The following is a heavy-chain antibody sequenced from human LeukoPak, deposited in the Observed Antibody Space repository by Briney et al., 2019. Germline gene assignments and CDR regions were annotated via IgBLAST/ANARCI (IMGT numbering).Heavy chain of an antibody. CDR1: GGSISSSNW. V-gene: IGHV4-4*02. Sequence: PSETLSLTCAVSGGSISSSNWWSWVRQPPGKGLEWIGEIYHSGSTNYNPSLKSRVTISVDKSKNQFSLKLSSVTAADTAVYYCARGWSGDYGDYGRCMFDYWGQGTLVTVSS. J-gene: IGHJ4*02. CDR2: IYHSGST. D-gene: IGHD4-17*01. CDR3: ARGWSGDYGDYGRCMFDY.